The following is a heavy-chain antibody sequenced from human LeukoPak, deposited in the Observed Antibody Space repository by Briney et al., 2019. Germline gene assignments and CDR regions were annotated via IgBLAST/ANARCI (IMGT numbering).Heavy chain of an antibody. Sequence: GGSLRLSCAASGFTDNTYYMSWVRQAPGKGLEWVSAISGSGGNTYYADSVKGRFTIPRDNSKNTLYLQMNSLRAEDTAVYYCAKGGGPYCSGGSCYADYWGQGTLVTVSS. J-gene: IGHJ4*02. CDR1: GFTDNTYY. CDR3: AKGGGPYCSGGSCYADY. D-gene: IGHD2-15*01. V-gene: IGHV3-23*01. CDR2: ISGSGGNT.